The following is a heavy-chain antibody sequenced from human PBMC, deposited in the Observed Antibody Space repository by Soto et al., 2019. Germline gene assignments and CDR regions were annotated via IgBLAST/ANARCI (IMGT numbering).Heavy chain of an antibody. CDR3: AKENTPDYGDYVDY. J-gene: IGHJ4*02. V-gene: IGHV3-23*01. D-gene: IGHD4-17*01. Sequence: GGSLRLSCAASGFTFSSYAMSWVRQAPGKGLKWISSISTYYADSVKGRFTISRDNSKNTMYLQMNSLRAEDTALYFCAKENTPDYGDYVDYWGQGTLVTVSS. CDR1: GFTFSSYA. CDR2: IST.